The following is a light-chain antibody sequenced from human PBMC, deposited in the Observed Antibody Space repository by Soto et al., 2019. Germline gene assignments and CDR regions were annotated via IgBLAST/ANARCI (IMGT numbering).Light chain of an antibody. CDR1: QSIRSNY. CDR2: GAS. V-gene: IGKV3-20*01. CDR3: HQYVTSPRT. J-gene: IGKJ1*01. Sequence: EIVLTQSPGTLSLSPGERATLSCRASQSIRSNYVAWYQQKPGQTPRLLIYGASSRATGIPDRFSGSGSGTDFTLTISRLEPEDFAVYYCHQYVTSPRTFGQGTKVDIK.